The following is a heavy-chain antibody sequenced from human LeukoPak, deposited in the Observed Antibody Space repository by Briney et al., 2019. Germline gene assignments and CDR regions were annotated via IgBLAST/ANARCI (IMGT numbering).Heavy chain of an antibody. J-gene: IGHJ3*01. Sequence: PSQTLSLTCTVSGGSISSGGYYWSWIRQHPGKGLEWIGYIYYSGSTYYNPSLKSRVTISVDTSKNQFSLKLSSVTAADTAVYYCARGSSSYHETSDYYGGGAFDVWGRGTTVIVSS. CDR2: IYYSGST. D-gene: IGHD3-3*01. V-gene: IGHV4-31*03. CDR3: ARGSSSYHETSDYYGGGAFDV. CDR1: GGSISSGGYY.